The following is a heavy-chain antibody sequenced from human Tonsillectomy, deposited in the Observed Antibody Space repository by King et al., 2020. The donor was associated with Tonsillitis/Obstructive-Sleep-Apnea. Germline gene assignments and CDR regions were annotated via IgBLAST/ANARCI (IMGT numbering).Heavy chain of an antibody. D-gene: IGHD6-6*01. Sequence: VQLPQWGAGLLKPSETRSLTCAVYGGSFSGYYWSWIRQPPGKGLEWIGEINHSGSTNYNPSLKSRVIISVDTSKNQFSLKLSSVTAADTAVYYCARGTEQLAPPSLRETAHYYYYYMDVWGKGTTVTVSS. CDR1: GGSFSGYY. J-gene: IGHJ6*03. CDR2: INHSGST. CDR3: ARGTEQLAPPSLRETAHYYYYYMDV. V-gene: IGHV4-34*01.